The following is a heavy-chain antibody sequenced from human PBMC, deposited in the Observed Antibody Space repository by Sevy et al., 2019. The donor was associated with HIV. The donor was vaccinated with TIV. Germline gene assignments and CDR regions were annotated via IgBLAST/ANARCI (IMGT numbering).Heavy chain of an antibody. V-gene: IGHV3-7*01. D-gene: IGHD3-3*01. Sequence: QPGGSLRLSCAASGFTYSIYWMSWVRQAPGKGLEWVASIKPDGSEKYYVDSVKGRFSISRDNAKNSVFLQMNSLRVEDTAVYYCARGYDHFMGGQGTLVTVSS. J-gene: IGHJ4*02. CDR1: GFTYSIYW. CDR2: IKPDGSEK. CDR3: ARGYDHFM.